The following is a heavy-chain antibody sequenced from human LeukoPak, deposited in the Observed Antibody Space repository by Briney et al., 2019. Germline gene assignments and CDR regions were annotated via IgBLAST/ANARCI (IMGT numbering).Heavy chain of an antibody. CDR2: INPSGGST. J-gene: IGHJ4*02. CDR3: ASEVADYYDSSGYQY. V-gene: IGHV1-46*01. CDR1: GYTFTSYY. Sequence: GASVKVSCKASGYTFTSYYMHWVRQAPGQGLEWMGIINPSGGSTNYAQKLQGRVTMTTDTSTSTAYMELRSLRSDDTAVYYCASEVADYYDSSGYQYWGQGTLVTVSS. D-gene: IGHD3-22*01.